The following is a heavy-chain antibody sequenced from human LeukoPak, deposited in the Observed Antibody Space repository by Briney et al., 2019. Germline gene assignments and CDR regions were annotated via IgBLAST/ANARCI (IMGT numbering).Heavy chain of an antibody. Sequence: GGSLRLSCAASGFTFSSYSMNWVRQTPGKGLEWVSSISSSSYIYYADSVKGRFTISRDNAKNSLYLQMNSLRAEDTAVYYCARDYPIVVVHDAFDIWGQGTMVTVSS. D-gene: IGHD3-22*01. J-gene: IGHJ3*02. V-gene: IGHV3-21*01. CDR1: GFTFSSYS. CDR3: ARDYPIVVVHDAFDI. CDR2: ISSSSYI.